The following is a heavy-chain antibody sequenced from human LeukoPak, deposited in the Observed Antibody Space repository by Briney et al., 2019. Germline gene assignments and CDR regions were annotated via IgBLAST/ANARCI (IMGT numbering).Heavy chain of an antibody. D-gene: IGHD6-19*01. V-gene: IGHV4-39*07. CDR2: MYYNGST. CDR3: ARAGGSGLIDY. CDR1: GGSISSYY. Sequence: SETLSLTCTVSGGSISSYYWGWVRRPPGKGLEWIGSMYYNGSTYYNPSRKSRVTISINTSKIQYSLKLSSVTAAETAVYYCARAGGSGLIDYWGQGTLVTVSS. J-gene: IGHJ4*02.